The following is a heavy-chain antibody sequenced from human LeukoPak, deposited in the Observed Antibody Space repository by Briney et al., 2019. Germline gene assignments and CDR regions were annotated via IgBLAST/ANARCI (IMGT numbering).Heavy chain of an antibody. CDR2: TNWNGGST. CDR1: GFTFDDYG. Sequence: RSGGSLRLSCAASGFTFDDYGMSWVRPAPGKGLKWVSGTNWNGGSTGYADSVKGRFTISRDNAKNSLYLQMNSLRAEDTAVYYCARDFSGYDGTSWLPDYWGQGTLVTVSS. J-gene: IGHJ4*02. CDR3: ARDFSGYDGTSWLPDY. V-gene: IGHV3-20*04. D-gene: IGHD5-12*01.